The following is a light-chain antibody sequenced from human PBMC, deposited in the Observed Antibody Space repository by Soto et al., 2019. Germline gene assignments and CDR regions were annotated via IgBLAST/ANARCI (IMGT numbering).Light chain of an antibody. Sequence: EIVLTQFPATLSLSPGDRATLSCRASQSVPSYLAWYQQKPGQAPRLLVYDISNRATGIPARFTDSGSGTDFTLTISSLEPEDSAVYYCQQRNAWPRNTFGQGTKLQI. V-gene: IGKV3-11*01. CDR1: QSVPSY. CDR3: QQRNAWPRNT. CDR2: DIS. J-gene: IGKJ2*01.